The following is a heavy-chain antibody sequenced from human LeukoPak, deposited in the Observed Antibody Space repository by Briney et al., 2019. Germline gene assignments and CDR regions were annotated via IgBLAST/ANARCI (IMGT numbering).Heavy chain of an antibody. J-gene: IGHJ6*02. V-gene: IGHV4-4*07. CDR1: GGSISGYL. Sequence: KPSETLSLTCTVSGGSISGYLWSWIRQPAGKGLEWIGRIYTSGSTNYNPSLKSRVTMSVDTSKNQFSLKLSSVTAADTAVYYCARVWLGRNYYYGMDVWGQGTTVTVSS. D-gene: IGHD3-10*01. CDR2: IYTSGST. CDR3: ARVWLGRNYYYGMDV.